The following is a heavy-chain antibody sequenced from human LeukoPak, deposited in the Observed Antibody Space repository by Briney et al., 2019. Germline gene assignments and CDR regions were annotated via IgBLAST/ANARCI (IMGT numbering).Heavy chain of an antibody. Sequence: KPSETLSLTCTVSGGSISSYYWSWIRQHPGKGLEWIGYIFYSESTYYNPSLKSRVTVSVDTSKNQFSLKLSSVTAADTAVYYCARGLGYYDSSGYNPYWYFDVWGRGTLVTVSS. CDR1: GGSISSYY. CDR2: IFYSEST. CDR3: ARGLGYYDSSGYNPYWYFDV. J-gene: IGHJ2*01. D-gene: IGHD3-22*01. V-gene: IGHV4-59*06.